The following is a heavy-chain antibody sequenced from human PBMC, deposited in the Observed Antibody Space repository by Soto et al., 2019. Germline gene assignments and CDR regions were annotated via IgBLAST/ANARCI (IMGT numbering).Heavy chain of an antibody. D-gene: IGHD2-15*01. CDR1: GFTVSSHY. V-gene: IGHV3-66*01. CDR3: SRDDGDCRGGSCYGVPIDV. J-gene: IGHJ6*04. CDR2: IQSGGST. Sequence: EVQLVEAGGDLVQPGGSLRLSCAASGFTVSSHYMNWVRQAQGKGLERVSLIQSGGSTFYADSVKGRFTISRDNSKTTLCRQMNSLRVEDTSMYDRSRDDGDCRGGSCYGVPIDVWCRGSTGTVSS.